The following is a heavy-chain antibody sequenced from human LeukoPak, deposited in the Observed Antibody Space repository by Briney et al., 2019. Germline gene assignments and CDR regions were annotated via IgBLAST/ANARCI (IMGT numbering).Heavy chain of an antibody. CDR3: AKKARWAAADEYYFDY. D-gene: IGHD6-13*01. J-gene: IGHJ4*02. V-gene: IGHV3-13*01. CDR2: IGPAGDT. Sequence: TGGSLRLSCAASGFTFSRYDMHWVRQATGKGLEWVSTIGPAGDTYYPASVKGRFTISRENAKNSLYLQMNSLRVGDTAVYYCAKKARWAAADEYYFDYWGQGTLVTVSS. CDR1: GFTFSRYD.